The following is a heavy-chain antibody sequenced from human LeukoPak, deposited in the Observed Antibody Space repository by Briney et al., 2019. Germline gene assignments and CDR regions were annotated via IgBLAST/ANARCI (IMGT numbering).Heavy chain of an antibody. D-gene: IGHD3-16*02. Sequence: GGSLRLSCAASGFTFSSYGMHWVRQAPGKGLEWVAVISYDGSNKYYADSVKGRFTISRDNSKNTLYLQMNSLRAEDTAVYYYAKVLLRLGELSPFDYWGQGTLVTVSS. V-gene: IGHV3-30*18. CDR1: GFTFSSYG. CDR3: AKVLLRLGELSPFDY. J-gene: IGHJ4*02. CDR2: ISYDGSNK.